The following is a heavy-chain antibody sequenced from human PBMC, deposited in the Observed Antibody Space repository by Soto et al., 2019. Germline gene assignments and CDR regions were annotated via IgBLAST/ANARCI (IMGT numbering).Heavy chain of an antibody. J-gene: IGHJ4*02. V-gene: IGHV1-69*01. CDR3: ATRGTQGRSVEFADY. Sequence: QVQLVQSGAEVKRPGSSGKVSCEASGGTFSSLGFTWVRQTPGQGLEWMGGIIRIPGRTTFAPKFLGRLKMTADESLRTTFTELTPLPSDDTTIYYCATRGTQGRSVEFADYWGQGTLVTVPS. CDR2: IIRIPGRT. CDR1: GGTFSSLG. D-gene: IGHD3-10*01.